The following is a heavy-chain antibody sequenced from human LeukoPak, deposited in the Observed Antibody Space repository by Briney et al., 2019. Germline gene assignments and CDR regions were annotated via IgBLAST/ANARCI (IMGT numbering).Heavy chain of an antibody. CDR2: INPNTGAT. D-gene: IGHD6-19*01. CDR3: TRDRVGSGWPRPYYFEV. J-gene: IGHJ4*02. Sequence: SVKVSCEASGYTLTGYYLHCVPHAPGQGLEWMGGINPNTGATQSAQKFQGRITMTRDTSISTAYLDLSRLRSDDTAVYYCTRDRVGSGWPRPYYFEVWGQGTLVTVSS. CDR1: GYTLTGYY. V-gene: IGHV1-2*02.